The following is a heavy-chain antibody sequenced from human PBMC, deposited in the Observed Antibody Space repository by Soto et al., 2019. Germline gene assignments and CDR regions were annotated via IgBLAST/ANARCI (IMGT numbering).Heavy chain of an antibody. CDR2: ISGSGDST. D-gene: IGHD2-2*01. J-gene: IGHJ2*01. V-gene: IGHV3-23*01. CDR3: AKSAGGYCSTTTCAGNFGCFDL. Sequence: EVQLLESGGGLVQPGGSLRLSCAASGFTFSSYAMSWVRQAPGKGLEWVSGISGSGDSTYYADSVKGRFTISRDNSKSTLYLQMNSLRADDTAVYYCAKSAGGYCSTTTCAGNFGCFDLWGRGTLVTVSS. CDR1: GFTFSSYA.